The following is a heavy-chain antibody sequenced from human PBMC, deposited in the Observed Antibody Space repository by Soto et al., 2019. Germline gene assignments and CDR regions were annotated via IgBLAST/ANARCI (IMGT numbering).Heavy chain of an antibody. V-gene: IGHV3-48*01. CDR2: ISSSSSTI. D-gene: IGHD6-13*01. CDR3: ATSFITSVGTSVSAERTHLSVHS. Sequence: GKGLEWVSHISSSSSTIYYAESVKGRFSISRDNAKNSLYLQMSSLRGEDTFFSYCATSFITSVGTSVSAERTHLSVHS. J-gene: IGHJ5*01.